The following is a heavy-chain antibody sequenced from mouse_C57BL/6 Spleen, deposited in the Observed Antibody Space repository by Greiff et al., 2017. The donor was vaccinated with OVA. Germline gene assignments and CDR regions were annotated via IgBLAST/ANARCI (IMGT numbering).Heavy chain of an antibody. V-gene: IGHV1-69*01. CDR3: ARGAAQPAWFAY. CDR1: GYTFTSYW. D-gene: IGHD3-2*02. CDR2: IDPSDSYT. J-gene: IGHJ3*01. Sequence: VQLQQPGAELVMPGASVKLSCKASGYTFTSYWMHWVKQRPGQGLEWIGEIDPSDSYTNYNQKFKGKSTLTVDKSSSTAYMQLSSLTSEDSAVYYCARGAAQPAWFAYWGQGTLVTVSA.